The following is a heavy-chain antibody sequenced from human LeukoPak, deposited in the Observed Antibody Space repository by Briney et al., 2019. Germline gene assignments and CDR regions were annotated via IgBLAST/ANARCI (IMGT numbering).Heavy chain of an antibody. CDR1: GFTFNKSW. V-gene: IGHV3-7*01. J-gene: IGHJ4*02. Sequence: GGSLRLSCAASGFTFNKSWMTWVRQTPGKGLERVANIKADGRAEYYVDSVKGRFAISRDNAKSSVFLQMNNLRAEDTAVYYCAKWGSTWGFDNWGQGTLVTVSS. CDR2: IKADGRAE. D-gene: IGHD7-27*01. CDR3: AKWGSTWGFDN.